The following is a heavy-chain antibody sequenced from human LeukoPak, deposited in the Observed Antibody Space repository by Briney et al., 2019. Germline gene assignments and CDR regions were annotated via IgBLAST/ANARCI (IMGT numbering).Heavy chain of an antibody. CDR3: ARGVRLRLGELSLHH. CDR1: GYTFTSYG. V-gene: IGHV1-2*02. J-gene: IGHJ5*02. D-gene: IGHD3-16*02. Sequence: ASVKVSCKASGYTFTSYGISWVRQAPGQGLEWMGWINPNSGGTNYAQKFQGRVTMTRDTSISTAYMELSRLRSDDTAVYYCARGVRLRLGELSLHHWGQGTLVTVSS. CDR2: INPNSGGT.